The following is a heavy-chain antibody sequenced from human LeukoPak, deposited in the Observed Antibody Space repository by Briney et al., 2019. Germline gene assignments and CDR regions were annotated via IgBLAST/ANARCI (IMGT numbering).Heavy chain of an antibody. CDR3: ARHHTRGILVVLIDN. CDR2: IYHSGST. CDR1: GGSINTGADY. Sequence: SETLSLTCTVSGGSINTGADYWGWIRQPPGKGLEWIGSIYHSGSTYYNPSLKSRVTMSVETSKNHFSLKLSSVTAADTAVYYCARHHTRGILVVLIDNWGQGTVVTVSS. J-gene: IGHJ4*02. D-gene: IGHD3-22*01. V-gene: IGHV4-39*01.